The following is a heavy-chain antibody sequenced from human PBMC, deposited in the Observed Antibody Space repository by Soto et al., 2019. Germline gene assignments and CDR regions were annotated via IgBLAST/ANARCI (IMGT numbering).Heavy chain of an antibody. CDR1: GFTFSSYA. Sequence: PGGSLRLSCAASGFTFSSYAMSWVRQAPGKGLDWVSAISGSGGSTYYADSVKGRFTISRDNSKNTLYLQMNSLRAEDTAVYYCARSSSSWPYYFDYWGQGTLVTVSS. J-gene: IGHJ4*02. CDR2: ISGSGGST. D-gene: IGHD6-13*01. CDR3: ARSSSSWPYYFDY. V-gene: IGHV3-23*01.